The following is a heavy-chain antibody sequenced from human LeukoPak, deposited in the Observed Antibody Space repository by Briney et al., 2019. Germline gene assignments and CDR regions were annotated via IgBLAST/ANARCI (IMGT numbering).Heavy chain of an antibody. CDR2: IKSKTDGGTT. D-gene: IGHD6-19*01. V-gene: IGHV3-15*01. CDR1: GFTFSNAW. Sequence: GGSLRLSCAASGFTFSNAWMSWVRQAPGKGLEWVGRIKSKTDGGTTDYAAPVKGRFTISRDDSKNTMYLQMNSLKTEDTAVYYCTSVYSSGWYGWDFDYWGQGTLVTASS. CDR3: TSVYSSGWYGWDFDY. J-gene: IGHJ4*02.